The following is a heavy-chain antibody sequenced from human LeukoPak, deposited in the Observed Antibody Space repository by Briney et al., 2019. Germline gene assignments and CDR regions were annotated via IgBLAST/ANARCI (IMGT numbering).Heavy chain of an antibody. CDR1: GYTFTSYA. D-gene: IGHD3-16*02. V-gene: IGHV7-4-1*02. Sequence: GASVKVSCKASGYTFTSYAMNWVRQAPGQGLEWMGWINTNTGNPTYAQGFTGRFVFSLDTSVSTAYLQISSLKAEDTAVYYCARDSHALRLGELSSFDYWGQGTLVTVSS. CDR3: ARDSHALRLGELSSFDY. J-gene: IGHJ4*02. CDR2: INTNTGNP.